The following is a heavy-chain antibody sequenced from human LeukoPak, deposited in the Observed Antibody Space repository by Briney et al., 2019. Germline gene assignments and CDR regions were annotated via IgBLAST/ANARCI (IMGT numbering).Heavy chain of an antibody. D-gene: IGHD1-26*01. CDR3: ARRIGIDYYSGAWWYFDL. CDR2: ISYDGSNY. CDR1: GFSFSSYG. J-gene: IGHJ2*01. V-gene: IGHV3-30*19. Sequence: GGSLRLSCAASGFSFSSYGMRWVRQAPGKGLEWVAVISYDGSNYYHTDSVKGRFTISRDNSKNTLYLQMNSLRAEDTAVYYCARRIGIDYYSGAWWYFDLWGRGTLVTVSS.